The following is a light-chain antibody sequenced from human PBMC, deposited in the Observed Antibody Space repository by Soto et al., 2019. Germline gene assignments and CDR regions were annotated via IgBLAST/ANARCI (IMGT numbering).Light chain of an antibody. J-gene: IGLJ2*01. CDR2: DIT. CDR1: SSDVGDYNF. Sequence: QSAVTQPASVSGSPGQSITISCTGTSSDVGDYNFVSWYQQHPGKAPKFLIYDITNRPSGVSNRFSGSKSGNTASLTISGLQAEDEADYYCSSYTSSTTRVIFGGGTKLTVL. CDR3: SSYTSSTTRVI. V-gene: IGLV2-14*01.